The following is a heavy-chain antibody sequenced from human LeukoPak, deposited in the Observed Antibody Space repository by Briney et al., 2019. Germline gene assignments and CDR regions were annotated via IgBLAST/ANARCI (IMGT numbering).Heavy chain of an antibody. D-gene: IGHD3-16*02. CDR3: ARVPRLKLSPASPYFDY. V-gene: IGHV4-31*03. CDR2: IYYSGST. CDR1: GGSISSGGYY. J-gene: IGHJ4*02. Sequence: SETLTLTCTVSGGSISSGGYYWSWIRQHPGKGLEWIGYIYYSGSTYYNPSLKSRVTISVDTSKNQFSLKLSSVTAADTAVYYCARVPRLKLSPASPYFDYWGQGTLVTVSS.